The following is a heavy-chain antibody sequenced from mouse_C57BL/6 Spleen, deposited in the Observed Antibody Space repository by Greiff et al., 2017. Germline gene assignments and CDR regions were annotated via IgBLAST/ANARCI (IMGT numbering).Heavy chain of an antibody. Sequence: DVKVEESGGGLVQPGGSMKLSCVASGFTFSNYWMNWVRQSPEQGLEWVAQIRLKSDNYATHYAESVKGRFTISRDDSKSSVYLQMNNLRAEDTGIYYCTGYFRYYFDYWGQGTTLTVSS. V-gene: IGHV6-3*01. CDR3: TGYFRYYFDY. CDR2: IRLKSDNYAT. J-gene: IGHJ2*01. CDR1: GFTFSNYW. D-gene: IGHD2-1*01.